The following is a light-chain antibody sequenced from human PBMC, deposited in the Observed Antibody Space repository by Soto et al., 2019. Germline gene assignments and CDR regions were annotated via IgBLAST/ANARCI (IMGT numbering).Light chain of an antibody. CDR3: GSYAGSNNSV. V-gene: IGLV2-14*03. J-gene: IGLJ1*01. CDR2: NVY. Sequence: QSDLTKPASVYGSPGQSITISYTGTSSDVGAYNFVSWHQQHPGKAPKLMIYNVYVRPSGISYRFSGSKSGNTASLTVSGLQAEDEADYYCGSYAGSNNSVFGTGTKVTVL. CDR1: SSDVGAYNF.